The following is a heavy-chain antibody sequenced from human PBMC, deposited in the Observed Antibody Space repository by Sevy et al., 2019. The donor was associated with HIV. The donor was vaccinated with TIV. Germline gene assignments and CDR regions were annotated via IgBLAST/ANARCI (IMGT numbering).Heavy chain of an antibody. CDR3: AKDLTTLIVGASFDY. CDR2: ITNRGAST. Sequence: GGSLRLSCGASEFTFGNYAMNWVRQAPGKGLEYVSGITNRGASTYYADSVRGRFTISRDNSKNTLYLQMNSLRVEDTAVYYCAKDLTTLIVGASFDYWGQGTLVTVSS. D-gene: IGHD1-26*01. J-gene: IGHJ4*02. V-gene: IGHV3-23*01. CDR1: EFTFGNYA.